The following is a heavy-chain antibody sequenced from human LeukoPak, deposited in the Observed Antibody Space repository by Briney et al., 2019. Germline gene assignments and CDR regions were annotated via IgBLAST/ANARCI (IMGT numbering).Heavy chain of an antibody. CDR1: GGSISSYY. V-gene: IGHV4-59*01. CDR3: ARVVDDAFDI. D-gene: IGHD2-15*01. CDR2: IYYSGST. Sequence: SETLSLTCTVSGGSISSYYWSWIRQPPGKGLEWIGYIYYSGSTNYNSSLKSRVTISVDTSKNQFSLKLSSVTAADTAVYYCARVVDDAFDIWGQGTMVTISS. J-gene: IGHJ3*02.